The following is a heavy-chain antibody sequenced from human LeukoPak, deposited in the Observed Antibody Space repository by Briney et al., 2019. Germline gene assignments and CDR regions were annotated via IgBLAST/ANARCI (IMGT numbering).Heavy chain of an antibody. V-gene: IGHV3-7*01. CDR2: LRPDGRDK. D-gene: IGHD3-3*01. CDR1: GFTFSYYW. Sequence: GGSLRLSCAASGFTFSYYWMTWVRQAPGKGLEWVANLRPDGRDKYYADSVKGRFTISRDNAKNSLYLQMNGLRADDTAIYYCARDAYDDAAESWGQGTLVTVSS. CDR3: ARDAYDDAAES. J-gene: IGHJ5*02.